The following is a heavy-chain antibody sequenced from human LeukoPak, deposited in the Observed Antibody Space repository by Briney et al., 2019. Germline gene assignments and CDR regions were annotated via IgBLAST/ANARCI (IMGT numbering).Heavy chain of an antibody. CDR3: ARDVTDSLPWYYYMDV. CDR2: INPSGGST. J-gene: IGHJ6*03. V-gene: IGHV1-46*01. D-gene: IGHD5-18*01. Sequence: ASVKVSCKASGYTFTSYYMHWVRQAPGQGLEWMGIINPSGGSTSYAQKFQGRVTMTRDTPTSTVYMELSSLRSEDTAVYYCARDVTDSLPWYYYMDVWGKGTTVTVSS. CDR1: GYTFTSYY.